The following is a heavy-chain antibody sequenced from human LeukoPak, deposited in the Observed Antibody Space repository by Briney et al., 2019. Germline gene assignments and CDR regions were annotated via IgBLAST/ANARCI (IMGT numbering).Heavy chain of an antibody. CDR1: GGSISSSSYY. J-gene: IGHJ5*02. CDR2: IYYSGST. CDR3: ASCAVAAAIELVNWFDP. V-gene: IGHV4-39*01. Sequence: PSETLSLTCTVSGGSISSSSYYWGWIRQPPGKGLEWIGSIYYSGSTYYNPSLKSRVTISVDTSKNQFSLKLSSVTAADTAVYYCASCAVAAAIELVNWFDPWGQGTLVTVSS. D-gene: IGHD2-2*01.